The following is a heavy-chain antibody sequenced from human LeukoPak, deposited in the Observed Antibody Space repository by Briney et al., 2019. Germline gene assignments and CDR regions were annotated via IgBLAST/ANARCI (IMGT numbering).Heavy chain of an antibody. CDR2: IHPSTGNP. CDR1: GYTFTSYG. J-gene: IGHJ4*02. V-gene: IGHV7-4-1*02. D-gene: IGHD3-16*02. Sequence: ASVKVSCKASGYTFTSYGISWVRQAPGQGLEWMGWIHPSTGNPTYAQGFTGRFVFSLDTSVSTTYLQISSLKAEDTAVYYCARAFQHLGELSLLNYWGQGTLVTVSS. CDR3: ARAFQHLGELSLLNY.